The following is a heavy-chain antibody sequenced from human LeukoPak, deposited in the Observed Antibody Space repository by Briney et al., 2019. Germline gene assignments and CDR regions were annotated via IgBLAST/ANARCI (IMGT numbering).Heavy chain of an antibody. CDR3: ARHIDWKFDY. V-gene: IGHV3-7*01. CDR1: GFTFSSYW. CDR2: IKHDGSEE. Sequence: PGGSLRLSCAPSGFTFSSYWMTWVRQAPGKGLEWAANIKHDGSEEYYVDSVKGRFTISKDNAKNSLYLQMNSLRAEDTAVYYCARHIDWKFDYWGQGTLVTVSS. J-gene: IGHJ4*02. D-gene: IGHD1-1*01.